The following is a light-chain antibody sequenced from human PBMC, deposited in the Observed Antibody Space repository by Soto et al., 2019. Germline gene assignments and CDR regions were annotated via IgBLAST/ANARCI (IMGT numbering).Light chain of an antibody. CDR2: GAS. Sequence: EIVLTQSPGTLSLSPWERATLSCRASQSVSSSYLAWYQQRPGQAPRLLIYGASNRATGIPDRFSGSGSGTDFTLTISRLEPEDFAVYFCQQYGNSPLTFGGGTKVDIK. V-gene: IGKV3-20*01. J-gene: IGKJ4*01. CDR3: QQYGNSPLT. CDR1: QSVSSSY.